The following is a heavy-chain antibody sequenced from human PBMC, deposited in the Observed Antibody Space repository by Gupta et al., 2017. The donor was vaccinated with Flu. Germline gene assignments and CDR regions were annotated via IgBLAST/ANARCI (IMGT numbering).Heavy chain of an antibody. CDR3: ASEYYDSSGYPHSGIDY. CDR2: INHSGST. J-gene: IGHJ4*02. V-gene: IGHV4-34*01. CDR1: GGSFSGYY. Sequence: QVQLQQWGAGLLKPSETLSLTCAVYGGSFSGYYWSWIRQPPGKGLEWIGEINHSGSTNYNPSLKSRVTISVDTSKNQFSLKLSSVTAADTAVYYCASEYYDSSGYPHSGIDYWGQGTLVTVSS. D-gene: IGHD3-22*01.